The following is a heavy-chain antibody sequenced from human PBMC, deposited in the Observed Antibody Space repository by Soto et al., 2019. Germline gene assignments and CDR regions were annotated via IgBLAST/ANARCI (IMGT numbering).Heavy chain of an antibody. CDR3: ARGYYGSESGGYFSDY. Sequence: SETLSLTCTVSGGSVSSGSHYWSWIRQPPGKGLEWIGYIYYSGSTNYNPSLKSRVIISVDTSKNQFSLNLSSVTAADTAIYYCARGYYGSESGGYFSDYWGQGTLVTVSS. V-gene: IGHV4-61*01. J-gene: IGHJ4*02. CDR1: GGSVSSGSHY. CDR2: IYYSGST. D-gene: IGHD3-10*01.